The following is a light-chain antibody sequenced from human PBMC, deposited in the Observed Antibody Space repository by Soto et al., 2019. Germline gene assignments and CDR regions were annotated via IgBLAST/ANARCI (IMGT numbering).Light chain of an antibody. Sequence: DNQMTQPPSSQSASVGGRVTITCRASHSICDYLNWYQQKPGQAPQLLMYPASTRPCGVPSRFSGSGSGTDFTLTISSLEAEDFATYYCQQSDSMPWTFGQGTKVDIK. J-gene: IGKJ1*01. V-gene: IGKV1-39*01. CDR1: HSICDY. CDR2: PAS. CDR3: QQSDSMPWT.